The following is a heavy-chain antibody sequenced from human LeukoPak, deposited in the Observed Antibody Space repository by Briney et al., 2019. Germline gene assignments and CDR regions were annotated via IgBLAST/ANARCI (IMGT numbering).Heavy chain of an antibody. CDR1: GFTFNTYW. CDR3: TGDYDIL. Sequence: GSLRLSCAASGFTFNTYWMHWVRQAPGKGLVWVSRIDSDGSSTSYADSVKGRFTISRDNAKNTLYLQMNSLRAEDTAVYYCTGDYDILWGQGTLVTVSS. V-gene: IGHV3-74*01. D-gene: IGHD3-9*01. J-gene: IGHJ4*02. CDR2: IDSDGSST.